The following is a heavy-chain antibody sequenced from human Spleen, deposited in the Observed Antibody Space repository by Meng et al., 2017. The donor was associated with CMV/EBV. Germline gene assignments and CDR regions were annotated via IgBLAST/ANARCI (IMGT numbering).Heavy chain of an antibody. Sequence: LTCPVSGGSISSGGYYWSWIRQHPGKGLEWIGYIYYSGSTYYNPSLKSRVTISVDTSKNQFSLKLSSVTAADTAVYYCAREPGELLDYWGQGTLVTVSS. V-gene: IGHV4-31*03. CDR2: IYYSGST. J-gene: IGHJ4*02. D-gene: IGHD1-26*01. CDR1: GGSISSGGYY. CDR3: AREPGELLDY.